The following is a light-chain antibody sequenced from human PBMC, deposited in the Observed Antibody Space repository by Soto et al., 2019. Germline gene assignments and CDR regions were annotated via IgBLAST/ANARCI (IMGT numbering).Light chain of an antibody. V-gene: IGKV3-15*01. CDR3: QQYNKWPLFT. J-gene: IGKJ3*01. Sequence: EIVMTQSPATLSVSPGERATLSCTASQSVGRNLAWYQQRLGQAPRLLIYGASTRATGIPARFSGGRSGTEFTLSISSLQSEDFAVYYCQQYNKWPLFTFGPGTRVDIK. CDR1: QSVGRN. CDR2: GAS.